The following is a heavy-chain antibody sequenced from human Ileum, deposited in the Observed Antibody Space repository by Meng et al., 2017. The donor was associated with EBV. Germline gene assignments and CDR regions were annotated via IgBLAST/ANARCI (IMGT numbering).Heavy chain of an antibody. J-gene: IGHJ4*02. CDR1: GGSISRCDL. CDR3: ARSDYYRSDY. D-gene: IGHD3-22*01. Sequence: QVQLLESGPGVVKPSESLTLSCAASGGSISRCDLWRWGHAPAGKGVEWIGKTSHCGSTNYSQSLKGRVTISLDKSKNQLSLKLSCVSAADTAVYYCARSDYYRSDYWGQGTLVTVSS. CDR2: TSHCGST. V-gene: IGHV4-4*02.